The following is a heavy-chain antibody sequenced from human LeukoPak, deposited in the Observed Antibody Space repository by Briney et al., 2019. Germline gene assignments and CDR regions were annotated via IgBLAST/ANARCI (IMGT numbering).Heavy chain of an antibody. CDR1: GFTFSSYG. J-gene: IGHJ4*02. D-gene: IGHD2-2*02. V-gene: IGHV3-30*02. CDR2: IRYDGSNK. Sequence: PGGSLRLSCAASGFTFSSYGMHWVRQAPGKGLEWVAFIRYDGSNKYYADSVKGRFTISRDNSKNTLYLQMNSLRAEDTAVYYCTFTPPIVVVPAAITPFDYWGQGTLVTVSS. CDR3: TFTPPIVVVPAAITPFDY.